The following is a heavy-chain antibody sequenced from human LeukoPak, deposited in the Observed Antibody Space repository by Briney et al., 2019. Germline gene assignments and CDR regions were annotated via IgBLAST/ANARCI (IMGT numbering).Heavy chain of an antibody. CDR2: IYYSGNT. J-gene: IGHJ4*02. CDR1: GGSVSSGSYY. V-gene: IGHV4-61*01. Sequence: SETLSLTCTVSGGSVSSGSYYWNWIRQAPGKGLEWIGYIYYSGNTNYNPSLKSRVTISVDTSKIQFPLRLSSVTAADTAMYYCARKAGGTGFFDYWGQGTLVTVSS. CDR3: ARKAGGTGFFDY. D-gene: IGHD6-13*01.